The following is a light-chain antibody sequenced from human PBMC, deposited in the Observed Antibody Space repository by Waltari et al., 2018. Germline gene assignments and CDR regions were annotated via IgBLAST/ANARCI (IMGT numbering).Light chain of an antibody. Sequence: EIVLTQSPGTLSLSPGERATLSCRASQRVGSSYLAWYQQKPGQAPRLLIYGASSRATDIPDRFRGSGSGTDFTLTISRLEPEDFAVYYCQQYGTSRTFGQGTKVEIK. CDR2: GAS. J-gene: IGKJ1*01. V-gene: IGKV3-20*01. CDR1: QRVGSSY. CDR3: QQYGTSRT.